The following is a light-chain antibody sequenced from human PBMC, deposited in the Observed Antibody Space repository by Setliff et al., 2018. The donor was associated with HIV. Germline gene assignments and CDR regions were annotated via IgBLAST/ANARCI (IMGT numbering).Light chain of an antibody. CDR2: EVS. V-gene: IGLV2-14*01. CDR1: NSDIGGYDY. CDR3: SSYTNSGTLFV. J-gene: IGLJ1*01. Sequence: QSVLTQPASVSGSPGQSITISCTGTNSDIGGYDYVYWYQQQPGKAPKLMIYEVSGRPSGVSYRFSGSKSGTTASLTISGLQTEDEADYFCSSYTNSGTLFVFGAGTKVTVL.